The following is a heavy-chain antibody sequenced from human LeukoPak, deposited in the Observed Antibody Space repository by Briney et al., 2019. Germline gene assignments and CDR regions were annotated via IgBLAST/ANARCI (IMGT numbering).Heavy chain of an antibody. V-gene: IGHV1-2*02. CDR3: ARDLATIDGIAWYYFEN. J-gene: IGHJ4*02. CDR2: INPNTGGT. CDR1: GYTFTGHY. Sequence: GASVKVSCKASGYTFTGHYIHWERQAPGQGFEWMGWINPNTGGTDYAQKFQDRIAISTYTSISTAYMELSRLRSDDTALYYCARDLATIDGIAWYYFENWGQGTLVTVS. D-gene: IGHD5-12*01.